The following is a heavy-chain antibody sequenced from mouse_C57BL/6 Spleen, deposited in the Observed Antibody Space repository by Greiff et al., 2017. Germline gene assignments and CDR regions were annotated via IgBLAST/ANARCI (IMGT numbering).Heavy chain of an antibody. CDR2: IDPSDSYT. CDR1: GYTFTSYW. D-gene: IGHD1-1*01. CDR3: ARDLCYFDY. Sequence: QVQLQQPGAELVMPGASVKLSCKASGYTFTSYWMHWVKQRPGQGLEWIGEIDPSDSYTNYNQKFKGKSTLTVDKSSSTAYMQLSSLTSEDSAVYYCARDLCYFDYWGQGTTLTVSS. V-gene: IGHV1-69*01. J-gene: IGHJ2*01.